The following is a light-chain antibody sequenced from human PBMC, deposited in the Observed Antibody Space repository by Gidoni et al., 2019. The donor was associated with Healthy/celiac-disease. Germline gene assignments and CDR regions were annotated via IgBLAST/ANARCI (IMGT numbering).Light chain of an antibody. Sequence: DIQMTQSPSSLSASVGDRVTITCRASQSISSYLNGYQQKPGKAPKLLIYAASSLQSGVPSRFSGSGSGTDFTLTISGLQPEDLATYYCQQSYRTPRTFGQGTKVEIK. J-gene: IGKJ1*01. CDR3: QQSYRTPRT. CDR1: QSISSY. CDR2: AAS. V-gene: IGKV1-39*01.